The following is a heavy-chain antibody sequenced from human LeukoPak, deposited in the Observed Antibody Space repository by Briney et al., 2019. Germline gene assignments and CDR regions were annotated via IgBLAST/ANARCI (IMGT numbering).Heavy chain of an antibody. J-gene: IGHJ4*02. V-gene: IGHV3-33*01. D-gene: IGHD1-26*01. CDR2: IWYDGSNK. CDR3: ARGRATYRRYYFDY. Sequence: GKSLRLSCAASGFTFSSYGMHWVRQAPGKGLEWVAVIWYDGSNKYYADSVKGRFTISRDNSKNTLYLQMNSLRAEDTAVYYCARGRATYRRYYFDYWGQGTLVTVSS. CDR1: GFTFSSYG.